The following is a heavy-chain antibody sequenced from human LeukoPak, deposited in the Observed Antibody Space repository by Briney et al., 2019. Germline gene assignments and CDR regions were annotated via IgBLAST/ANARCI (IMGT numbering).Heavy chain of an antibody. D-gene: IGHD1-20*01. CDR1: GFTFSGYS. CDR2: ISSGSRTI. Sequence: GGSLRLSCAASGFTFSGYSMNWVRQAPGKGLEWVSYISSGSRTIYYADSVKGRFVISRDNAKNSLYLQMNSLRAEDTAVYYCARESITGHRDFDYWGQGTLVTVSS. CDR3: ARESITGHRDFDY. J-gene: IGHJ4*02. V-gene: IGHV3-48*01.